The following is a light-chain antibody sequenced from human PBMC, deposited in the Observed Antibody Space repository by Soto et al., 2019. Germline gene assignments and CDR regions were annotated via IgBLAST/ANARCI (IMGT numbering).Light chain of an antibody. J-gene: IGKJ1*01. Sequence: DIQMTQSPSSLSSSVGDRVTITCRASQSIRNYLNWYQQKPGRAPKLLIYATSDLQSGVPSRFSGSGSGTEFTLTIISLQPEDFATYYCQQSYINPRTFGQGTKVDI. CDR2: ATS. CDR1: QSIRNY. V-gene: IGKV1-39*01. CDR3: QQSYINPRT.